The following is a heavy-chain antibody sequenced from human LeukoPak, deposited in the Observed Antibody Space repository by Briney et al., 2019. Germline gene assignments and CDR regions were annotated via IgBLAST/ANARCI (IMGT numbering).Heavy chain of an antibody. D-gene: IGHD3-10*01. CDR2: MNPNSGNT. Sequence: ASVKVSCKASGYTFTSYDINWVRQATGQGLEWMGWMNPNSGNTGYAQKFQGRVTITRNTSISTAYMELSSLRAEDTAVYYCARVKELLWFGGGCDYWGQGTLVTVSS. CDR3: ARVKELLWFGGGCDY. J-gene: IGHJ4*02. CDR1: GYTFTSYD. V-gene: IGHV1-8*03.